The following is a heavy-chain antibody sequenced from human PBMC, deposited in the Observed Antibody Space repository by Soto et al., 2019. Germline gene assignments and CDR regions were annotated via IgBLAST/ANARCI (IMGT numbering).Heavy chain of an antibody. Sequence: SETLSLTCTVSGYSVSNGYYWVCIRQSPEKGLEWIWTIYHSGTTYYNPSLKSRVIMSIDTSKNQFSLNLKSVTAADTAVYYCVRDRYSFGFEVAKWGQGILVTVSS. J-gene: IGHJ4*02. CDR1: GYSVSNGYY. V-gene: IGHV4-38-2*02. CDR2: IYHSGTT. CDR3: VRDRYSFGFEVAK. D-gene: IGHD5-12*01.